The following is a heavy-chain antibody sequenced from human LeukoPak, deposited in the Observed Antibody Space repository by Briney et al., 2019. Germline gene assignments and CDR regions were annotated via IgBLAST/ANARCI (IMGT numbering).Heavy chain of an antibody. D-gene: IGHD2-21*01. CDR2: ISSSGGST. CDR1: GFTFNTYA. J-gene: IGHJ4*02. V-gene: IGHV3-23*01. CDR3: AKVVGMCDY. Sequence: GESLRLSCAASGFTFNTYAMSWVRQAPGKGLEWVSAISSSGGSTFHADSVKGRFTISRDNSKNTLYLQMNSLRAEDTAVYYCAKVVGMCDYWGQGTLVTVSS.